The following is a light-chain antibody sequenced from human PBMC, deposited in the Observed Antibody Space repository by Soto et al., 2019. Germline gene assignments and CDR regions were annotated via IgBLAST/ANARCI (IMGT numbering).Light chain of an antibody. Sequence: QSALTQPPSASGSPGQSVTISCTGTSSDVGGYNYVSWYQQHPGKAPKLMIYGVSKRPSGVSDRFSGSKSGNTASLTVSGLQAEDEADYYCGSYAARSNWLFGGGTKLTVL. CDR2: GVS. CDR3: GSYAARSNWL. V-gene: IGLV2-8*01. J-gene: IGLJ3*02. CDR1: SSDVGGYNY.